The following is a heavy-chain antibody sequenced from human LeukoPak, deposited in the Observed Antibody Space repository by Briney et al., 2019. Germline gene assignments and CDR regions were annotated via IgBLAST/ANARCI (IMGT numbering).Heavy chain of an antibody. CDR1: GGSIRSSDYY. V-gene: IGHV4-31*03. J-gene: IGHJ4*02. Sequence: SETLSLTCTVSGGSIRSSDYYWNWIRQHPGKGLEWIGYIHYSGTTYYNPSLKSRVTISVDTSKSQFSLKLSSVTAADTAVYYCARDLGYCSSTSCRYFDYWGQGTLVTVSS. D-gene: IGHD2-2*01. CDR3: ARDLGYCSSTSCRYFDY. CDR2: IHYSGTT.